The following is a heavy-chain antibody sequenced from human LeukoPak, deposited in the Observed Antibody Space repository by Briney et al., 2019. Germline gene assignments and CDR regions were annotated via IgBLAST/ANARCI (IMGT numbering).Heavy chain of an antibody. D-gene: IGHD3-3*01. Sequence: ASVKVPCKASGGTFSNYAISWVRQAPGQGLEWMGRIIPIFGIANYAQKFQGRVTITADKSTSTAYMELSSLRSEDTAVYYCARITYDFWSGLFDPWGQGTLVTVSS. V-gene: IGHV1-69*04. CDR3: ARITYDFWSGLFDP. J-gene: IGHJ5*02. CDR1: GGTFSNYA. CDR2: IIPIFGIA.